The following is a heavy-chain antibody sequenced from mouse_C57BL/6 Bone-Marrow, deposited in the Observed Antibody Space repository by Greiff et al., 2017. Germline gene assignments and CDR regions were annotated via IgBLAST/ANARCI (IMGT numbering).Heavy chain of an antibody. CDR3: ASLSQAEFAY. CDR2: LNPGSGGT. V-gene: IGHV1-54*01. D-gene: IGHD3-2*02. Sequence: QVQLQQSGAELVRPGTSVKVSCKASGYAFTNYLLEWVKQRPGQGLEWIGVLNPGSGGTNYNEKFKGKATLTADKSSSTAYLQLSSLTSEDSAFYFCASLSQAEFAYWGQGTLVTVAA. CDR1: GYAFTNYL. J-gene: IGHJ3*01.